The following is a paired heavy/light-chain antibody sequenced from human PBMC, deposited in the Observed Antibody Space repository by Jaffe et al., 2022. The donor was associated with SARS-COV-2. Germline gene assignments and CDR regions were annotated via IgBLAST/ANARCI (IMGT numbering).Heavy chain of an antibody. D-gene: IGHD2-15*01. J-gene: IGHJ6*02. CDR1: GFTFSSYG. CDR3: ARELFTPEYCSGGSCYLDYYYGMDV. Sequence: QVQLVESGGGVVQPGRSLRLSCAASGFTFSSYGMHWVRQAPGKGLEWVAVIWYDGSNKYYADSVKGRFTISRDNSKNTLYLQMNSLRAEDTAVYYCARELFTPEYCSGGSCYLDYYYGMDVWGQGTTVTVSS. V-gene: IGHV3-33*01. CDR2: IWYDGSNK.
Light chain of an antibody. J-gene: IGKJ1*01. CDR1: QSVSSY. CDR2: DAS. Sequence: EIVLTQSPATLSLSPGERATLSCRASQSVSSYLAWYQQKPGQAPRLLIYDASNRATGIPARFSGSGSGTDFTLTISSLEPEDFAVYYCQQRSNWTFGQGTKVEIK. CDR3: QQRSNWT. V-gene: IGKV3-11*01.